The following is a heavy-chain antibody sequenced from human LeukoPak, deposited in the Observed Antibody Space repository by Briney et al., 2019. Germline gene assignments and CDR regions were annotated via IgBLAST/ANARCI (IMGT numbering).Heavy chain of an antibody. V-gene: IGHV4-59*01. CDR3: AREGRYCSGGSCLDY. CDR2: IYYSGST. J-gene: IGHJ4*02. CDR1: GGSISSYY. Sequence: KPSETLSLTCTVSGGSISSYYWSWIRQPPGKGLEWIGYIYYSGSTNYNPSLKSRVTISVDTSKNQFSLKLSSVTAADTAVYYCAREGRYCSGGSCLDYWGQGTLVTVSS. D-gene: IGHD2-15*01.